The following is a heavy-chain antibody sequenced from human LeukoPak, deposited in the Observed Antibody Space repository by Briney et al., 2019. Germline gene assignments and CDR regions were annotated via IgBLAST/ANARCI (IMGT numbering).Heavy chain of an antibody. J-gene: IGHJ3*02. D-gene: IGHD5-12*01. V-gene: IGHV4-59*01. CDR2: IYYSGST. Sequence: PSETLSLTCTVSGGSLSSDYWSLIRQPPAKGLEWIGYIYYSGSTNYNPSLKSRVTISVDTSKNQFSLKLSSVTAADTAVYYCARGGGYDDAFDIWGQGTMVTVSS. CDR3: ARGGGYDDAFDI. CDR1: GGSLSSDY.